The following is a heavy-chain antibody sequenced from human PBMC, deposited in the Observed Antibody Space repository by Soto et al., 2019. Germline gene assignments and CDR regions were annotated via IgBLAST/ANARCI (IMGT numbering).Heavy chain of an antibody. Sequence: SETLALTFTVSGGSSSSSSYYWRWIRQPRGKVLEWIGSIYSSGLTYYNPPFKRRGTILVDTSKKQFSLKLSSVTAADTAVYYCAKPLRFLDWLPSDYYYYYGMDVWGQVTTVT. CDR3: AKPLRFLDWLPSDYYYYYGMDV. V-gene: IGHV4-39*01. CDR1: GGSSSSSSYY. J-gene: IGHJ6*02. CDR2: IYSSGLT. D-gene: IGHD3-3*01.